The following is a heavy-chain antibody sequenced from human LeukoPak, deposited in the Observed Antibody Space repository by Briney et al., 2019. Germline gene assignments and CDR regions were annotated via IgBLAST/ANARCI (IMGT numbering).Heavy chain of an antibody. D-gene: IGHD3-22*01. V-gene: IGHV1-2*02. CDR1: GNTFTGYY. CDR2: INPQSGGT. J-gene: IGHJ6*02. CDR3: ARSGYYYGLDV. Sequence: ASVKVSRKASGNTFTGYYVHWVRQAPGQGFEWMGWINPQSGGTNYAQNFQGRVTMTGDTSISTVYMEVSRLRSDDTAVYYCARSGYYYGLDVWGQGTTVTLSS.